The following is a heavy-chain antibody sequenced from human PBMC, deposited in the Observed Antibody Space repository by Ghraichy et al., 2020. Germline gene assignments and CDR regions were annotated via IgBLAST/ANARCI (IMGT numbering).Heavy chain of an antibody. CDR2: ISESGGGT. D-gene: IGHD6-19*01. CDR1: GFTFSSYA. CDR3: AKPFYSSGWYDLDF. Sequence: GGSLRLSCAASGFTFSSYAMTWVRQAPGKGLEWVSAISESGGGTYYADSVKGRFTISRDNSKNTLYLQMSSLRAEDTAVYYCAKPFYSSGWYDLDFWGQGTLVTVSS. V-gene: IGHV3-23*01. J-gene: IGHJ4*02.